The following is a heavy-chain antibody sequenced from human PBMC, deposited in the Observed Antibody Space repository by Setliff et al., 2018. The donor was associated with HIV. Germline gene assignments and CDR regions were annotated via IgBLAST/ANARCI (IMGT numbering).Heavy chain of an antibody. Sequence: SVKVSCKASGGTFGNFAISWVRQAPGQRLEWLGKIIPMLGLADYAPKFQGRVTISTDASTNTVYMALSRLTSDDLAVYYCARGEMATMESDDDFDLWGQGTMVTVSS. CDR3: ARGEMATMESDDDFDL. CDR1: GGTFGNFA. CDR2: IIPMLGLA. D-gene: IGHD5-12*01. V-gene: IGHV1-69*04. J-gene: IGHJ3*01.